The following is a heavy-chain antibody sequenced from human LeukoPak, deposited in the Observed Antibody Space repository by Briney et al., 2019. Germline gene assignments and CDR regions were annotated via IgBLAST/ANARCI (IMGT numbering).Heavy chain of an antibody. D-gene: IGHD6-13*01. CDR3: AIKKRGSSWYVQVGAFDI. J-gene: IGHJ3*02. V-gene: IGHV3-21*01. Sequence: PGGSLRLSCAASGFTFSSYSMNWVRQAPGKGLEWVSSISSSSSYIYYADSVKGRFTISRDNAKNSLYVQMISMRAEETAVYYCAIKKRGSSWYVQVGAFDIWGQGTMVTVSS. CDR1: GFTFSSYS. CDR2: ISSSSSYI.